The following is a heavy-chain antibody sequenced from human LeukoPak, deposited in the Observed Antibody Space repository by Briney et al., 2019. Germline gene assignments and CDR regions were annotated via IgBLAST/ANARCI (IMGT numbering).Heavy chain of an antibody. CDR2: ISSSGSTI. Sequence: QTGGSLRLSCAASRFTFSSYEMNWVRQAPGKGLEWVSYISSSGSTIYYADSVKGRFTISRDNAKNSLYLQMNSLRAEDTAVYYCARVGYSSGWDYWGQGTLVTVSS. J-gene: IGHJ4*02. V-gene: IGHV3-48*03. CDR1: RFTFSSYE. D-gene: IGHD6-19*01. CDR3: ARVGYSSGWDY.